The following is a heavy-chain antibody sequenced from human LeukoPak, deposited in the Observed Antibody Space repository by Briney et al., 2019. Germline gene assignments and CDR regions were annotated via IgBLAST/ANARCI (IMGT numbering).Heavy chain of an antibody. D-gene: IGHD6-13*01. V-gene: IGHV3-72*01. J-gene: IGHJ4*02. Sequence: AGGSLILSCAASGFTFSDHYMDWVRQAPGKGLEWVGRIRNKAKSYTTEYAASVKGRFTISRDDSKNSLYLQMNSLKTEDTAVYYCARLTYSICWYYDYWGQGTLVTVSS. CDR3: ARLTYSICWYYDY. CDR2: IRNKAKSYTT. CDR1: GFTFSDHY.